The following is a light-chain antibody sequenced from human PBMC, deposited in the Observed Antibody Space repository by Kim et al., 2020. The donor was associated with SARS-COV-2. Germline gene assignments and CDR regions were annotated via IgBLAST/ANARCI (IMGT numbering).Light chain of an antibody. Sequence: EIVMTQSPAILSVSPGERATLSCGGSQSIGSDLAWYQHKPGQAPRLLIYATSTRATGVPVRFSGSGSGTQFTLTIDSLQSDDFATYSCQQYNYWPPTFGGGTKLEI. J-gene: IGKJ4*01. CDR3: QQYNYWPPT. CDR2: ATS. V-gene: IGKV3-15*01. CDR1: QSIGSD.